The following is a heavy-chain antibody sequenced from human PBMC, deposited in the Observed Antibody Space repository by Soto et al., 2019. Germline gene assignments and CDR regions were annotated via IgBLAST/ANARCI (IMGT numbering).Heavy chain of an antibody. V-gene: IGHV3-7*01. CDR3: ATLDIVVVPASRGPFDY. D-gene: IGHD2-2*03. CDR1: GFTFSHHW. J-gene: IGHJ4*02. CDR2: IKQDGTEQ. Sequence: EVQLVESGGGLVQPGESLTLSCAASGFTFSHHWMSWVRQAPGEGLEWVANIKQDGTEQYYVDFVKGRFTISRDNAKNSLYLQMSSLRAEDTAIYYCATLDIVVVPASRGPFDYWGQGTLVTVSS.